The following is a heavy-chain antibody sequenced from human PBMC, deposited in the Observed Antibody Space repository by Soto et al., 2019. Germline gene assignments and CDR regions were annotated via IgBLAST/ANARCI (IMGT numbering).Heavy chain of an antibody. CDR2: IYPGDSDT. CDR1: GFSFTNYW. D-gene: IGHD2-8*01. V-gene: IGHV5-51*01. J-gene: IGHJ4*02. CDR3: GRRGYCTTSSCPHSFDY. Sequence: GESLKISCKGSGFSFTNYWIGWVRQMPGKGLEWMGIIYPGDSDTRYSPSFQGQVTISADKSISTAYLQWSSLKASDTAMYYCGRRGYCTTSSCPHSFDYWGQGTLVTVSS.